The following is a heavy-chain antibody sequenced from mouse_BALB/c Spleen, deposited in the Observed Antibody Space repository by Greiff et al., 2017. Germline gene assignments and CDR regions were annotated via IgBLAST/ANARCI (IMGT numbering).Heavy chain of an antibody. D-gene: IGHD1-2*01. V-gene: IGHV1S29*02. Sequence: VQLQQSGPELVKPGASVKISCKASGYTFTDYNMHWVKQSHGKSLEWIGYIYPYNGGTGYNQKFKSKATLTVDNSSSTAYMELRSLTSEDSAVYYCARGLLRLRYAMDYWGEGTPVTVSS. J-gene: IGHJ4*01. CDR1: GYTFTDYN. CDR2: IYPYNGGT. CDR3: ARGLLRLRYAMDY.